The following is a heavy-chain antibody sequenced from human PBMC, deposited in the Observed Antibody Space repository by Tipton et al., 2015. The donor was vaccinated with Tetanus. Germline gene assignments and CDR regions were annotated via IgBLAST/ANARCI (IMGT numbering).Heavy chain of an antibody. D-gene: IGHD4-23*01. CDR3: ARANSDSYKTGPFDS. Sequence: TLSLTCTVSGASLRGGDYHWSWIRQPPGKGLEWLAYISGRGATNSNYYLKSRITMTRDTSRNQFSVTLTSVTAADTAVYYCARANSDSYKTGPFDSWGQGSLVVFSS. V-gene: IGHV4-61*08. CDR1: GASLRGGDYH. CDR2: ISGRGAT. J-gene: IGHJ4*02.